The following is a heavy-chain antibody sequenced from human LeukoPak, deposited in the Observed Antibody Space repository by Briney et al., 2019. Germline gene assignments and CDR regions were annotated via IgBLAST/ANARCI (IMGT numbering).Heavy chain of an antibody. Sequence: GGSLRLSCAASGFTFSNYGMHWVRQAPGKGLEWVALILYDGRYKYYADSVKGRFTISRDNSNNTLYLQMNSLRADDTAVYYCAKSVDISHDGGFDPWGQGTLVTVSS. D-gene: IGHD2-15*01. CDR1: GFTFSNYG. J-gene: IGHJ5*02. CDR2: ILYDGRYK. V-gene: IGHV3-30*02. CDR3: AKSVDISHDGGFDP.